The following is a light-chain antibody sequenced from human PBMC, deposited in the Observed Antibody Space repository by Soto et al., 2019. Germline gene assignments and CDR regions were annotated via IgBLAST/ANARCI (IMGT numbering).Light chain of an antibody. CDR3: QQYGSSPWT. CDR1: QSVSSN. V-gene: IGKV3D-15*02. J-gene: IGKJ1*01. CDR2: GAS. Sequence: EIVMTQSPATLSVSPGERATLSCRASQSVSSNLAWYQQKPGQAPRLLIYGASTRATGITARFSGSGSGTEFTLTISSLQSEDFAVYYCQQYGSSPWTFGQGTKV.